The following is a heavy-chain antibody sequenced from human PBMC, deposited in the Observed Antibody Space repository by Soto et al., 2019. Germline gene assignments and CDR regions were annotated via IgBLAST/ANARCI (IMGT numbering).Heavy chain of an antibody. V-gene: IGHV6-1*01. J-gene: IGHJ6*04. CDR3: ARSHLGYCTNGVCYIV. Sequence: LSQTLSLTCAISGDSVSSNSAAWNWIRQSPSRGLEWLGRTYYRSKWYNDYAVSVKSRITINPDTSKNQFSLQLNSVTPEDTAVYYCARSHLGYCTNGVCYIVWGKGTTVTVSS. D-gene: IGHD2-8*01. CDR1: GDSVSSNSAA. CDR2: TYYRSKWYN.